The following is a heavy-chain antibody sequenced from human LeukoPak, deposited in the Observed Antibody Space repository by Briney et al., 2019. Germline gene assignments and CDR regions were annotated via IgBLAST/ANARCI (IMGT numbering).Heavy chain of an antibody. J-gene: IGHJ4*02. CDR2: IIPIFGTA. CDR3: ASRHSSGYCY. D-gene: IGHD3-22*01. Sequence: GASVKVSCTASGGTFSSYAISWVRQAPGQGLEWMGGIIPIFGTANYAQKFQGRVTITADESTSTAYMELSSLRSEDTAVYYCASRHSSGYCYWGQGTLVTVSS. V-gene: IGHV1-69*01. CDR1: GGTFSSYA.